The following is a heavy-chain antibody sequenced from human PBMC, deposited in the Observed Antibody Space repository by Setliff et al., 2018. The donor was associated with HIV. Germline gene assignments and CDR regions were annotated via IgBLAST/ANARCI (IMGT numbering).Heavy chain of an antibody. V-gene: IGHV4-34*12. D-gene: IGHD3-10*01. CDR1: GGSFSGYY. CDR3: SRHFPSISLFFGDPGPFDR. Sequence: PSETLSLTCAVYGGSFSGYYWGWIRQPPGKGLEWIGSIFNDGRTYYNPYLTSRITIPMDTSTNQFSLKLSSVTAADTAVYFCSRHFPSISLFFGDPGPFDRWGQGALVTVSS. CDR2: IFNDGRT. J-gene: IGHJ4*02.